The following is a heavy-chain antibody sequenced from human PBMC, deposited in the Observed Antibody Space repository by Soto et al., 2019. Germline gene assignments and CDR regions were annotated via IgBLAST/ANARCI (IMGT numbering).Heavy chain of an antibody. J-gene: IGHJ4*02. CDR1: GGSISSGGYY. V-gene: IGHV4-31*03. D-gene: IGHD5-12*01. Sequence: SETLSLTCTVSGGSISSGGYYWSWIRQHPGKGLEWIGYIYYSGSTYYNPSLKSRVTISVDTSKNQFSLKLSSVTAADTAVYYCARTGGGSGSGSPLIDYWGQGTLVTVSS. CDR3: ARTGGGSGSGSPLIDY. CDR2: IYYSGST.